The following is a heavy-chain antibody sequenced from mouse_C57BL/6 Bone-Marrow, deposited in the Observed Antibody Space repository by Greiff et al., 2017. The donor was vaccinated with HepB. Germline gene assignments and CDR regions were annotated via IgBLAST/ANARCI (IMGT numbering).Heavy chain of an antibody. J-gene: IGHJ2*01. CDR2: ISYDGSN. CDR3: ARDGAVGDFDY. D-gene: IGHD1-1*01. V-gene: IGHV3-6*01. CDR1: GYSITSGYY. Sequence: EVQLQQSGPGLVKPSQSLSLTCSVTGYSITSGYYWNWIRQFPGNKLEWMGYISYDGSNNYNPSLKNRISITRDTSKNQFFLKLNSVTTEDTATYYCARDGAVGDFDYWGQGTTLTVSS.